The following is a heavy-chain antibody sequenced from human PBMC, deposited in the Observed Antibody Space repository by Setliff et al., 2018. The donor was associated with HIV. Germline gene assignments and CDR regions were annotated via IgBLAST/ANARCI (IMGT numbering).Heavy chain of an antibody. CDR2: IYHSGIT. CDR1: GYSISIGYY. V-gene: IGHV4-38-2*01. Sequence: SETLSLTCAVSGYSISIGYYWGWIRQAPGKGLEWIGNIYHSGITYYNPSLKSRVTISVDTSKNQCSLRLSSVTAADTAVYYCARAFGSGSYRWFDPWGQGTRVTVSS. CDR3: ARAFGSGSYRWFDP. J-gene: IGHJ5*02. D-gene: IGHD3-10*01.